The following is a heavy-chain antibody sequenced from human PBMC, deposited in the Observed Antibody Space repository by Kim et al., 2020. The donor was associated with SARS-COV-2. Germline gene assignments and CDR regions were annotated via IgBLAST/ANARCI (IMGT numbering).Heavy chain of an antibody. CDR3: ARDQGHILTGILGAFDI. CDR2: IYYSGST. V-gene: IGHV4-31*03. Sequence: SETLSLTCTVSGGSISSGGYYWSWIRQHPGKGLEWIGYIYYSGSTYYNPSLKSRVTISVDTSKNQFSLKLSSVTAADTAVYYCARDQGHILTGILGAFDIWGQGTMDTVSS. CDR1: GGSISSGGYY. J-gene: IGHJ3*02. D-gene: IGHD3-9*01.